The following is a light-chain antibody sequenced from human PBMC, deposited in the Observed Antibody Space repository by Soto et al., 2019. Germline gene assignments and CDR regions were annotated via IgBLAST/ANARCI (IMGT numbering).Light chain of an antibody. CDR3: NSCTKANNYV. Sequence: QSVLTQPASVSGSPGQSITISCTGTSSDVGGYNYVSWYQQHPGKAPKLMIYEVSNRPSGVSNRFSGSKSGNTASLTISGLQAEDEADYYCNSCTKANNYVFGNGTKVTV. CDR1: SSDVGGYNY. V-gene: IGLV2-14*01. CDR2: EVS. J-gene: IGLJ1*01.